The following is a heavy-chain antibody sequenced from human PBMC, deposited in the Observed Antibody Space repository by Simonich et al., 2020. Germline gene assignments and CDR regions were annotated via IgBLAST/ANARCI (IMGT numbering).Heavy chain of an antibody. CDR3: ARDIVSFGSSWYAFDI. D-gene: IGHD6-13*01. CDR2: ISYEGSNK. Sequence: QVQLVESGGGVVQPGRSLRLSCAASGFTFSSYAMHWVRQAPGKGLEWWAVISYEGSNKYDADSWKGRFTISRDKSKNTLYLQMNSLRAEDTAVYYCARDIVSFGSSWYAFDIWGQGTMVTVSS. V-gene: IGHV3-30*07. CDR1: GFTFSSYA. J-gene: IGHJ3*02.